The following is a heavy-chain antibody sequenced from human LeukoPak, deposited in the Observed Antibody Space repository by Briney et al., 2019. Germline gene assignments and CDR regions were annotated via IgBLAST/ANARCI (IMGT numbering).Heavy chain of an antibody. J-gene: IGHJ4*02. CDR2: INHSGST. Sequence: PSETLSLTCIVSGYSISSGYYWGWIRQPPRKGLAWIGEINHSGSTNYNPSLKSRVTISVDTSKNQFSLKLSSVTAADTAVYYCARHWDIVATTRHYFDYWGQGTLVTVSS. D-gene: IGHD5-12*01. CDR1: GYSISSGYY. V-gene: IGHV4-38-2*02. CDR3: ARHWDIVATTRHYFDY.